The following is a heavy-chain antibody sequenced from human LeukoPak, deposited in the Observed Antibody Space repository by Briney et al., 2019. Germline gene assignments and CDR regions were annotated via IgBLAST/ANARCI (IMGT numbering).Heavy chain of an antibody. V-gene: IGHV4-39*07. Sequence: PSETLSLTCTVSGGSISSSSYYWGWIRQPPGKGLEWIGSIYYSGSTYYNPSLKSRVTISVDTSKNQFSLKLSSVTAADTAVYYCASGVYIRVAGPPPHWGQGTLVTVSS. CDR3: ASGVYIRVAGPPPH. J-gene: IGHJ1*01. CDR2: IYYSGST. D-gene: IGHD6-19*01. CDR1: GGSISSSSYY.